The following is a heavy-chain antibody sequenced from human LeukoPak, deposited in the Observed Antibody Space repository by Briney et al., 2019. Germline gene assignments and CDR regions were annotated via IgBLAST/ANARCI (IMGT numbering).Heavy chain of an antibody. CDR3: ASSSLRRTIQPTPSRGPSGGAFDI. J-gene: IGHJ3*02. CDR2: INPNRGGT. CDR1: GYTFTGYY. Sequence: GASVKVSCKASGYTFTGYYTHWVRQAPGQGLEWMGWINPNRGGTNYAQKFQGRVTMTRDTSISTAYMELSRLRSDDTAVYYCASSSLRRTIQPTPSRGPSGGAFDIWGQGTMVTVSS. V-gene: IGHV1-2*02. D-gene: IGHD5-18*01.